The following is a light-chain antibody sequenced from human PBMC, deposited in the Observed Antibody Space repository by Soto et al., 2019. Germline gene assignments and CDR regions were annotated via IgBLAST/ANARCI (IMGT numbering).Light chain of an antibody. CDR3: QQYDDWPET. J-gene: IGKJ1*01. CDR1: QSVRSH. Sequence: EIVLTQSPATLSLSPGERATLSCRASQSVRSHLAWYQQKPGQPPRLLIYGASTRATGIPARFSGRGSGTEFILTISSLQSEDFAVYYCQQYDDWPETFGQGTKVDIK. CDR2: GAS. V-gene: IGKV3-15*01.